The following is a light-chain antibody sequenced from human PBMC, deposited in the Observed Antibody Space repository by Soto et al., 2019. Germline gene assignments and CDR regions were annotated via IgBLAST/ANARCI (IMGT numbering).Light chain of an antibody. CDR3: QQYGSSPLT. J-gene: IGKJ4*01. CDR1: QSVRSN. CDR2: GAS. Sequence: EIGVTQSPATLSVSPGERATLSYGASQSVRSNLAWYQQKPGQAPRLLIYGASSRATGIPDRFSGSGSGTDFTLTISRLEPEDFAVYYCQQYGSSPLTFGGGTKVDIK. V-gene: IGKV3-20*01.